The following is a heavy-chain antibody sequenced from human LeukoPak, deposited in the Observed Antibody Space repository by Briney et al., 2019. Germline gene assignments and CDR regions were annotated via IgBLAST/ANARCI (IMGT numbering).Heavy chain of an antibody. V-gene: IGHV1-2*02. CDR2: INPNSGGT. CDR1: GGTFSSYA. D-gene: IGHD3-22*01. J-gene: IGHJ4*02. CDR3: ARVPPRSDYYDSSGDY. Sequence: ASVKVSCKASGGTFSSYAISWVRQAPGQGLELMGWINPNSGGTNYAQKFQGRVTMTRDTSISTAYMELSRLRSDDTAVYYCARVPPRSDYYDSSGDYWGQGTLVTVSS.